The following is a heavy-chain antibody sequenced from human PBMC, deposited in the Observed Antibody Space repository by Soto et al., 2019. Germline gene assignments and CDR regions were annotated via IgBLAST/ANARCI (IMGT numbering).Heavy chain of an antibody. D-gene: IGHD5-12*01. CDR3: AREESGLFDY. Sequence: QVQLQESGPGLVKPSQTLSLTCTVSSDSLSSADYCWSWIRQAPGKVLEWIGYICYSGSTYHNPSLKSRTSMSVDTSKKQFSLKLTSVTAADTAVYYCAREESGLFDYWGQGRLVTVSS. J-gene: IGHJ4*02. CDR2: ICYSGST. CDR1: SDSLSSADYC. V-gene: IGHV4-30-4*01.